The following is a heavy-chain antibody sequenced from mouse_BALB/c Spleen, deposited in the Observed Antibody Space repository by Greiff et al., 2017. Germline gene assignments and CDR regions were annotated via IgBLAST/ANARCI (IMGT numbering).Heavy chain of an antibody. V-gene: IGHV3-2*02. D-gene: IGHD1-1*01. CDR3: AREAIDYGSSYYFDY. J-gene: IGHJ2*01. CDR2: ISYSGST. Sequence: EVKLQESGPGLVKPSQSLSLTCTVTGYSITSDYAWNWIRQFPGNKLEWMGYISYSGSTSYNPSLKSRISITRDTSKNQFFLQLNSVTTEDTATYYCAREAIDYGSSYYFDYWGQGTTLTVSS. CDR1: GYSITSDYA.